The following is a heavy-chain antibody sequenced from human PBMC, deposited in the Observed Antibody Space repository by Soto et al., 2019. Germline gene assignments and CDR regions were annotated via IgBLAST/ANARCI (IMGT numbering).Heavy chain of an antibody. CDR3: AKEQWLIQGHFDY. Sequence: EVQLLESGRGLVRPRGSLRLSCAASGFSFTNYAMSWVRQAPGKGLEWLSAISVSGETTYYADSVSGRFTISRDNSRATVFLQMSNLRAEDTALYYCAKEQWLIQGHFDYWGQGILVTVSS. CDR1: GFSFTNYA. V-gene: IGHV3-23*01. CDR2: ISVSGETT. J-gene: IGHJ4*02. D-gene: IGHD5-18*01.